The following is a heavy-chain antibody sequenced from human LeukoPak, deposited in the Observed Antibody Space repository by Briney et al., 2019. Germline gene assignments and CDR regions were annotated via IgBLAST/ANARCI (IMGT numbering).Heavy chain of an antibody. Sequence: GGSLRLSCAASGFTLSSYKMNWFRQVPGGWLEWVSSINSGGSDKYYADSVKGRFTASRDNAKNSLYLQMNSLRAEDTALYYCARGHYDILTGNYKWTPDYWGQGTLVTVSS. CDR2: INSGGSDK. D-gene: IGHD3-9*01. CDR3: ARGHYDILTGNYKWTPDY. CDR1: GFTLSSYK. J-gene: IGHJ4*02. V-gene: IGHV3-21*06.